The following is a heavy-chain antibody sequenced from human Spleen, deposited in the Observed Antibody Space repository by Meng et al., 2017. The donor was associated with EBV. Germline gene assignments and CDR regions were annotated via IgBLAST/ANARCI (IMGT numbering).Heavy chain of an antibody. D-gene: IGHD3-10*01. Sequence: QVHLVLSGSELKTPGASVKVPCKASGYTFSAYAMNWVRQAPGQGLEWLGWINTATGDATYAQDFTGRFLFSLDTSVTTAYLQISSLKAEDTAVYYCARDRVWFGDKGWFDPWGQGTLVTVSS. V-gene: IGHV7-4-1*02. J-gene: IGHJ5*02. CDR3: ARDRVWFGDKGWFDP. CDR1: GYTFSAYA. CDR2: INTATGDA.